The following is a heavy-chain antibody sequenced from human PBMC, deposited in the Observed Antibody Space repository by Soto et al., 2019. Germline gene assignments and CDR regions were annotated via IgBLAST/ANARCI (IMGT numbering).Heavy chain of an antibody. CDR2: ISAYNGNT. Sequence: QVQLVQSGAEVKKPGASVRVSCKASGYTFTTYGISWVRQAPGQGLEWMGWISAYNGNTNYAQKIQGRVTMTTDTSTSTAYMELRSLRSDDTAVFYCARDHRPTTVTQYYFDYWGQGTLVTVSS. D-gene: IGHD4-4*01. CDR3: ARDHRPTTVTQYYFDY. V-gene: IGHV1-18*01. J-gene: IGHJ4*02. CDR1: GYTFTTYG.